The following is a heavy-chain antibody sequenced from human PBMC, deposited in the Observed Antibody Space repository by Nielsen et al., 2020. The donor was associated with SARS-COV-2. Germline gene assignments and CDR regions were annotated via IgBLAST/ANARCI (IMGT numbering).Heavy chain of an antibody. CDR2: IIPTFGTA. V-gene: IGHV1-69*01. Sequence: WVRQAPGQGLEWMGGIIPTFGTANYAQKFQGRVTITADESTSTAYMELSSLRSEDTAVYYCARDLEKYCSSTSCPAGDAFDIWGQGTMVTVSS. D-gene: IGHD2-2*01. CDR3: ARDLEKYCSSTSCPAGDAFDI. J-gene: IGHJ3*02.